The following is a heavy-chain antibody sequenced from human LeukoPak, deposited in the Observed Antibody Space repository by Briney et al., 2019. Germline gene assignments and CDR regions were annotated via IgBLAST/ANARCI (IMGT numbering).Heavy chain of an antibody. CDR1: GFTFTTYG. Sequence: GGSLRLSCAASGFTFTTYGMIWVRQAPGKGLEWVLGISGSGSNTYYTDSAKGRFTSSRDYSKRTVYLQMNSLRAEDTAVYYCAKDYVAVAGLGVYWGQGTLVTVAA. CDR3: AKDYVAVAGLGVY. J-gene: IGHJ4*02. D-gene: IGHD6-19*01. V-gene: IGHV3-23*01. CDR2: ISGSGSNT.